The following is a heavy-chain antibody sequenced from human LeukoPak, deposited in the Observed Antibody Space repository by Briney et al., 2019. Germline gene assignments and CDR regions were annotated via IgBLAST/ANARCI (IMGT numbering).Heavy chain of an antibody. J-gene: IGHJ4*02. CDR2: YPGDSDT. V-gene: IGHV5-51*01. CDR3: ARLDSGSSWGYYFDY. D-gene: IGHD6-6*01. Sequence: YPGDSDTRYSPSFQGQVTISADKSISTAYLQWSSLKASDTAMYYCARLDSGSSWGYYFDYWGQGTLVTVSS.